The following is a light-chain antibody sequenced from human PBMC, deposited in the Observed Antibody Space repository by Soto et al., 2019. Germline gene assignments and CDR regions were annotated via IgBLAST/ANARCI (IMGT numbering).Light chain of an antibody. CDR2: EAS. CDR1: QSVGNN. CDR3: QQHANWPLT. Sequence: EIVLTQSPATLSLSPGERATLSCRASQSVGNNLAWYQQKPVQAPGLLIYEASTRATGIPARFSGSGSGTDFTLTISSLEPEDVAVYYCQQHANWPLTFGGGTKVEIK. V-gene: IGKV3-11*01. J-gene: IGKJ4*01.